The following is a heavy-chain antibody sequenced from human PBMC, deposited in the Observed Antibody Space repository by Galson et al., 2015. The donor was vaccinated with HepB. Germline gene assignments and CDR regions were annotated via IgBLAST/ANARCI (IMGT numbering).Heavy chain of an antibody. CDR3: ATTYYYDSSGYPHNAFDI. CDR1: GGSISSGGYS. CDR2: IYHSGST. V-gene: IGHV4-30-2*01. Sequence: TLSLTCAVSGGSISSGGYSWSWIRQPPGKGLEWIGYIYHSGSTYYNPSLKSRVTISVDRSKNQFSLKLSSVTAADTAVYYCATTYYYDSSGYPHNAFDIWGQGTMVTVSS. D-gene: IGHD3-22*01. J-gene: IGHJ3*02.